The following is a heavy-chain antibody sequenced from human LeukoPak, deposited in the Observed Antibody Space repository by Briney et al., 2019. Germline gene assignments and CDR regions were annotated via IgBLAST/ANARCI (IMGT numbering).Heavy chain of an antibody. Sequence: GGSLRLSCAASGFTFSSSAMSWVRQVPGKGLEWVSGISASGGGTYYADSVRGRFTISRDNSKNTLYLQMSGLRAEDTAVYYCATSAHIEVGTAPPPDYWGQGTLVTVTS. CDR3: ATSAHIEVGTAPPPDY. CDR1: GFTFSSSA. D-gene: IGHD2-21*02. V-gene: IGHV3-23*01. CDR2: ISASGGGT. J-gene: IGHJ4*02.